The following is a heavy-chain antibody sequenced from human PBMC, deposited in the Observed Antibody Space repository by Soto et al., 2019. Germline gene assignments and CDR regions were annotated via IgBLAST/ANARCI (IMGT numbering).Heavy chain of an antibody. V-gene: IGHV3-30-3*01. Sequence: GGSLRLSCAASGFTFSSYAMHWVRQAPGKGLEWVAVISYDGSNKYYADSVKGRFTISRDNSKNTLYLQMNSLRAEDTAVYYCARDYSSSWYTVTTGAYYYYYYGMDVWGQGTTVTVSS. CDR1: GFTFSSYA. D-gene: IGHD6-13*01. CDR3: ARDYSSSWYTVTTGAYYYYYYGMDV. J-gene: IGHJ6*02. CDR2: ISYDGSNK.